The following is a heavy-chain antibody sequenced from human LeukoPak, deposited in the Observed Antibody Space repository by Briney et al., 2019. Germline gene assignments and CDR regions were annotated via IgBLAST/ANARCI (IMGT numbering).Heavy chain of an antibody. J-gene: IGHJ4*02. D-gene: IGHD1-26*01. CDR1: GASISGSGYY. Sequence: SETLSLTCTVSGASISGSGYYWGWIRQPPGTGLEWIGNIYDSGSTYYNASLQSRLTISIDTSKNQFSLRLSSVTAADTAMYYCAKSGGYGLIDYWGQGTLVTVSS. CDR2: IYDSGST. V-gene: IGHV4-39*01. CDR3: AKSGGYGLIDY.